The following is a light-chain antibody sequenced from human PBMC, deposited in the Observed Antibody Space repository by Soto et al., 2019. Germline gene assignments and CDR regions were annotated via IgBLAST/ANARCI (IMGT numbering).Light chain of an antibody. V-gene: IGKV1-27*01. Sequence: DIQMTQSPTSLSASVGDRVTITCRASQGIRNYVAWYQQIQGKAPKLLIYAASTFQSGVPSLFSGSGSGTDFTLTINGLQPEDVATYSCQKYSSVPVFGPGTKVEIK. CDR1: QGIRNY. CDR3: QKYSSVPV. J-gene: IGKJ3*01. CDR2: AAS.